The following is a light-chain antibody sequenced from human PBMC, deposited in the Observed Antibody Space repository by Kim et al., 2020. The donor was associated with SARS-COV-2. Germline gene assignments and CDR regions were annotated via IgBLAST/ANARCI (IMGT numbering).Light chain of an antibody. CDR3: QHYGSSPLA. CDR1: QTITTKY. V-gene: IGKV3-20*01. Sequence: SPGERATLSCRASQTITTKYLAWYQQKPGQAPRLLIHGVSNRATGIPDRFSGSGSGTDFTLTVSRLEPEDFSLYFCQHYGSSPLAFGGGTKVDIK. J-gene: IGKJ4*01. CDR2: GVS.